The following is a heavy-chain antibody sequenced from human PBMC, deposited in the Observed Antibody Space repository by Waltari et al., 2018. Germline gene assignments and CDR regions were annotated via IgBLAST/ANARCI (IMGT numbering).Heavy chain of an antibody. CDR2: IKHSGST. D-gene: IGHD3-16*02. CDR3: ARGGPLYDYVWGSSRQSTFDY. V-gene: IGHV4-34*01. Sequence: QVQLQQWGAGLLKPSETLSLTCAVYGGSFSDYYWSWVRQPPGRGLEWIGEIKHSGSTKYDPSLESLVTRPGDTSKSQFSLKRSSVTAADTAVYYCARGGPLYDYVWGSSRQSTFDYWGQGTLVTVSS. J-gene: IGHJ4*02. CDR1: GGSFSDYY.